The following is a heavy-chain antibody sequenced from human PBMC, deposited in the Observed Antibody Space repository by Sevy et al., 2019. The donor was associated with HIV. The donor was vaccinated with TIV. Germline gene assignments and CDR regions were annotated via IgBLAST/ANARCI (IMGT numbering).Heavy chain of an antibody. Sequence: GGSLRLSCAASGFTFSTYGMHWVRQAPGKGLEWVAVISYDGNNQYYADSVKGRFTISRDNSKNTLYLQMNSLRAEDTAVYYSAKCYLSIVVSYVFHIRGQGTMVTVSS. CDR3: AKCYLSIVVSYVFHI. CDR1: GFTFSTYG. V-gene: IGHV3-30*18. CDR2: ISYDGNNQ. D-gene: IGHD3-22*01. J-gene: IGHJ3*02.